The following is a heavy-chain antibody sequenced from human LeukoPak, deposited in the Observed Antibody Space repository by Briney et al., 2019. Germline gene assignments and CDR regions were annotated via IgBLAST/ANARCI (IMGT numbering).Heavy chain of an antibody. CDR2: IKSKTDGGTT. CDR1: GFIFTDYW. V-gene: IGHV3-15*01. D-gene: IGHD5-18*01. Sequence: GGSLRLSCAASGFIFTDYWMYWVRQAPGKGLEWVGRIKSKTDGGTTDYAAPVKGRFTFSRDDSKNTLYLQMNSLTTEDTAVYFCAHRDTSMVRVDYWGQGTLVTVSS. CDR3: AHRDTSMVRVDY. J-gene: IGHJ4*02.